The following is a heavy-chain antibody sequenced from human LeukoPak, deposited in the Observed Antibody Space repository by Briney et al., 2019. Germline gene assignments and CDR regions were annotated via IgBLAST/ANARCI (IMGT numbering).Heavy chain of an antibody. V-gene: IGHV3-30*03. Sequence: GGSLRLSCAASGFTFSSYGIHWVRQAPGKGLEWVAAIAYDGSNKYYADSVKGRFTISRDNSKKTLYLQMNSLRAEDTAVYYCARDQGVVVHGKYHYYGMDVWGQGTTVTVSS. CDR2: IAYDGSNK. CDR1: GFTFSSYG. J-gene: IGHJ6*02. CDR3: ARDQGVVVHGKYHYYGMDV. D-gene: IGHD3-22*01.